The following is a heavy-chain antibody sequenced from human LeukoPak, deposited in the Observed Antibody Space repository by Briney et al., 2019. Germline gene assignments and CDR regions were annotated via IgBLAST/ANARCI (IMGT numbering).Heavy chain of an antibody. D-gene: IGHD4-17*01. J-gene: IGHJ4*02. CDR2: ISSSSSYI. V-gene: IGHV3-21*01. CDR1: GFTFSSYS. CDR3: ARDRTSDYGPGYYFDY. Sequence: GGSLRLSCAASGFTFSSYSVNWVRQAPGKGLEWVSSISSSSSYIYYADSVKGRFTISRDNAKNSLYLQMNSLRAEDTAVYYCARDRTSDYGPGYYFDYWGQGTLVTVSS.